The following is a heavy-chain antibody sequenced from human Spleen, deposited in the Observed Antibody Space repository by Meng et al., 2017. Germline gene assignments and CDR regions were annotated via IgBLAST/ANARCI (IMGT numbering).Heavy chain of an antibody. J-gene: IGHJ4*02. D-gene: IGHD4-11*01. Sequence: VRLRQWGAVLLKPSETLSLTCVVSGGSFSDYYWSWIRQPPGKGLEWIGEINHSGSTNYNPSLESRATISVDTSQNNLSLKLSSVTAADSAVYYCARGPTTMAHDFDYWGQGTLVTVSS. CDR1: GGSFSDYY. CDR2: INHSGST. CDR3: ARGPTTMAHDFDY. V-gene: IGHV4-34*01.